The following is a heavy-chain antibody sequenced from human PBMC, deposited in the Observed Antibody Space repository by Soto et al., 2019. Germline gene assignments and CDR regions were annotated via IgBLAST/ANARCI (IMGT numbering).Heavy chain of an antibody. D-gene: IGHD2-2*01. CDR3: ARLTKKDMVIVPAANHAFDI. CDR1: GGSISSSGYY. V-gene: IGHV4-39*01. CDR2: IYYSGNT. J-gene: IGHJ3*02. Sequence: PSETLSLTCTVSGGSISSSGYYWGWIRQPPGKGLEWIATIYYSGNTYYNSSLKSRVTISVDTSKNQFSLELSAVTAADTAVYYCARLTKKDMVIVPAANHAFDIWGQGTMVTVSS.